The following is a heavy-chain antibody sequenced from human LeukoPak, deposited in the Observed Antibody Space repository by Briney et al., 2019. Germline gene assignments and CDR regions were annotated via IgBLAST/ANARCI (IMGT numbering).Heavy chain of an antibody. J-gene: IGHJ4*02. CDR3: AKKRSRSNYPFDY. CDR1: GFTFSDHH. V-gene: IGHV3-72*01. Sequence: GGSLRLSCAASGFTFSDHHMDWVRQAPGKGLEWVGRSKDKANRYTTEYAASVKGRFTISRDDSKKSVYLQMNSLKTEDTAVYYCAKKRSRSNYPFDYWGQGTLVTVSS. D-gene: IGHD4-11*01. CDR2: SKDKANRYTT.